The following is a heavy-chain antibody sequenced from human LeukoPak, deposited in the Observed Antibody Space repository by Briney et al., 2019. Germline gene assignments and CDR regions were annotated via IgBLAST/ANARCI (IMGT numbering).Heavy chain of an antibody. Sequence: GESLKISCEGSGYSFTSSWIGWVRQMPGKGLERMGIIYPGDSDIRYSPSFRGQVTISADKSITTAYLQWSSLKASDTAIYYCARGLYCSGGSCRFDYWGQGTLVTVSS. CDR1: GYSFTSSW. CDR2: IYPGDSDI. D-gene: IGHD2-15*01. CDR3: ARGLYCSGGSCRFDY. J-gene: IGHJ4*02. V-gene: IGHV5-51*01.